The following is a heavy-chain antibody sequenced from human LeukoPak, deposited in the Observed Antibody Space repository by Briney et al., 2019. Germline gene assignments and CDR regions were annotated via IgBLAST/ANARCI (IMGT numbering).Heavy chain of an antibody. D-gene: IGHD2-2*01. J-gene: IGHJ4*02. CDR1: GFSFNNYW. CDR3: ARWGPYCSSISCYGLGY. V-gene: IGHV3-74*01. Sequence: GGSLRLSCAASGFSFNNYWMHWVRQAPGKGLEWVSGINGGGDTTYYADSEKGRFTISRDNAKNTLYLQMNSLRAEDTAVYYCARWGPYCSSISCYGLGYWGRGTLVTVSS. CDR2: INGGGDTT.